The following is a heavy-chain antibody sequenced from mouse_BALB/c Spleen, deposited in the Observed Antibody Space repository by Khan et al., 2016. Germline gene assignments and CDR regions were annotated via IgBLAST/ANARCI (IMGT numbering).Heavy chain of an antibody. V-gene: IGHV2-6-7*01. D-gene: IGHD2-4*01. CDR1: GFSLTGYG. CDR3: TIDYDGFAY. CDR2: IWGDGRT. J-gene: IGHJ3*01. Sequence: QVQLQQPGPGLVAPSQSLSITCTVSGFSLTGYGVNWVRQPPGKGLEWLGKIWGDGRTDYNSALQPSVSISKDNSKSHVFLIMNSLQTDDTANYNCTIDYDGFAYWGQGTLVIVSA.